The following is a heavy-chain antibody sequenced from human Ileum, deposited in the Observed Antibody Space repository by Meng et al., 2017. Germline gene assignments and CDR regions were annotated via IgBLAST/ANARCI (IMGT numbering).Heavy chain of an antibody. D-gene: IGHD4-11*01. J-gene: IGHJ4*02. CDR1: GGSFSTYN. CDR2: ISRSGTT. CDR3: ARSGGTTVTYLD. Sequence: VQLQKWGAGLLKPSVTLSRTCAIGGGSFSTYNWSWIRQPPGKGLEWIGDISRSGTTNYNPSLKSRVTISVDTSKNQFSLTVTSVTAADAALYYFARSGGTTVTYLDWGQGTLVTVSS. V-gene: IGHV4-34*01.